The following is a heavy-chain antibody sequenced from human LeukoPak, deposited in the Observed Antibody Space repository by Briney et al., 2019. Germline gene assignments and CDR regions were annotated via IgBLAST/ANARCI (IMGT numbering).Heavy chain of an antibody. CDR1: GYTFTSYD. J-gene: IGHJ4*02. V-gene: IGHV1-8*01. CDR3: ARGHSGSGSWPLFGVVIKAISFDY. Sequence: GPSVKASCKASGYTFTSYDINWVRQATGQRLEWMGWMNTNSGNTGYAQKFQGRVTMTRNTSISTAYMELSSLRSEDTAVYYCARGHSGSGSWPLFGVVIKAISFDYWGQGTLVTVSS. D-gene: IGHD3-3*01. CDR2: MNTNSGNT.